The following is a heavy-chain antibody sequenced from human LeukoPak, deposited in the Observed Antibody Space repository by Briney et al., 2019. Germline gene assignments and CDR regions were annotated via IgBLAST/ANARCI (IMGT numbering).Heavy chain of an antibody. J-gene: IGHJ5*02. CDR2: FDPEDGET. Sequence: GGSLRLSCAASGFTFSNAWMSWVRQAPGKGLEWMGGFDPEDGETIYAQKFQGRVTMTEDTSTDTAYMELSSLRSEDTAVYYCATRPLEAVAGTGSWFDPWGQGTLVTVSS. CDR3: ATRPLEAVAGTGSWFDP. V-gene: IGHV1-24*01. D-gene: IGHD6-19*01. CDR1: GFTFSNAW.